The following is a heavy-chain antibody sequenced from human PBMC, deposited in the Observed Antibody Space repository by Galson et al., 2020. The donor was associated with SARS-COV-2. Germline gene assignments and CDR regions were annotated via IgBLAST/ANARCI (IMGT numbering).Heavy chain of an antibody. V-gene: IGHV1-18*04. D-gene: IGHD4-17*01. CDR2: ISAFNGNT. Sequence: ASVKVSCKASGFTFINNGFSWVRQAPGQGLEWMGWISAFNGNTKYAQKFQDRVTMTTDTSTTSVYLELRSLRSDDTAFYYCARDHVYGGNSGHWGQGTLVTVSS. CDR3: ARDHVYGGNSGH. J-gene: IGHJ4*02. CDR1: GFTFINNG.